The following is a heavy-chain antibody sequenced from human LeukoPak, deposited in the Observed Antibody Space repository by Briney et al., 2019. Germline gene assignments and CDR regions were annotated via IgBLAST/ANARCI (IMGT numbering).Heavy chain of an antibody. V-gene: IGHV3-23*01. J-gene: IGHJ4*02. CDR3: AKGWGYCSSTSCYGTFDY. D-gene: IGHD2-2*01. Sequence: GGSLRLSCAASGFTFSSYAMSWVRQAPGKGLEWVSAISGSGGSTYYADSVKGRFTISRDNSKNTLYLQMNSLRAEDTPVYYCAKGWGYCSSTSCYGTFDYWGQGTLVTVSS. CDR2: ISGSGGST. CDR1: GFTFSSYA.